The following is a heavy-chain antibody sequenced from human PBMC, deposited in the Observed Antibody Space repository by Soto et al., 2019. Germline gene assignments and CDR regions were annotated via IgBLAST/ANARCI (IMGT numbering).Heavy chain of an antibody. V-gene: IGHV3-48*02. D-gene: IGHD6-6*01. CDR3: ARRPLARFGSSSSFDY. Sequence: EVQLVESGGGLVQPGGSLSLSCATSGFTFSSYSMNWVRQAPGKGLEWDSYISSSSRTIYYADSVKGRFTISIDNPKNSLYLQMTSLRDEDTAVYYCARRPLARFGSSSSFDYWGQGTLVTVAS. J-gene: IGHJ4*02. CDR2: ISSSSRTI. CDR1: GFTFSSYS.